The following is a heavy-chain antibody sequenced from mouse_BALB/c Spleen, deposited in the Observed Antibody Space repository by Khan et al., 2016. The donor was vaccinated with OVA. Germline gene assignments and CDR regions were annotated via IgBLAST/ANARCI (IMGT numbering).Heavy chain of an antibody. J-gene: IGHJ2*02. D-gene: IGHD1-1*01. CDR2: IRYSGNT. CDR3: ARVYGGYFDY. CDR1: GYSITSDYA. V-gene: IGHV3-2*02. Sequence: EVQLVESGPGLVKPSQSLSLTCTVTGYSITSDYAWNWIRQFPGNQLGWMGFIRYSGNTKYNPSLKSRFSITRDTSKNQFFLQLNSVTTEDTATYYCARVYGGYFDYWGQGTSRTVSS.